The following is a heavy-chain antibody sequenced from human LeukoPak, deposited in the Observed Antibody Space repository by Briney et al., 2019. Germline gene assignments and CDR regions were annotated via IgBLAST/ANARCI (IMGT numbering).Heavy chain of an antibody. D-gene: IGHD6-19*01. V-gene: IGHV3-23*01. CDR3: AEDGQQWLGPEDY. CDR2: ISGSGGST. J-gene: IGHJ4*02. CDR1: GFTFSSYG. Sequence: GGSLRLSCAASGFTFSSYGMSWVRQAPGKGLEWVSAISGSGGSTYYADSVKGRFTISRDNSKNTLYLQMNSLRAEDTAVYYCAEDGQQWLGPEDYWGQGTLVTVSS.